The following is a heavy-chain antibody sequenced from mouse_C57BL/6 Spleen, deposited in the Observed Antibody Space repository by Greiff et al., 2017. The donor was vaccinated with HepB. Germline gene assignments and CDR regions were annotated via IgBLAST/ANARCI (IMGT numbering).Heavy chain of an antibody. J-gene: IGHJ2*01. D-gene: IGHD4-1*01. CDR1: GYTFTSYW. CDR2: IDPSDSET. V-gene: IGHV1-52*01. CDR3: ARDWEGHFDY. Sequence: QVPLQQPGAELVRPGSSVKLSCKASGYTFTSYWMHWVKQRPIQGLEWIGNIDPSDSETHYNQKFKDKATLTVDKSSSTAYMQLSSLTSEDSAVYYCARDWEGHFDYWGQGTTLTVSS.